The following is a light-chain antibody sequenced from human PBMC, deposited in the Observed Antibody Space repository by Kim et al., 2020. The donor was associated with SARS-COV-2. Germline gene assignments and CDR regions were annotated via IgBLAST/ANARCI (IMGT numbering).Light chain of an antibody. CDR1: SSDVGGYNY. CDR2: DVS. Sequence: SALTQPASVSGSPGPSITISCTGTSSDVGGYNYVSWYQQHPGKAPKLMIYDVSNQPSGVSNRVSGSKSGNTASLTISGLQAEDEADYYCSSYTSSSTLVFGTGTKVTV. J-gene: IGLJ1*01. CDR3: SSYTSSSTLV. V-gene: IGLV2-14*03.